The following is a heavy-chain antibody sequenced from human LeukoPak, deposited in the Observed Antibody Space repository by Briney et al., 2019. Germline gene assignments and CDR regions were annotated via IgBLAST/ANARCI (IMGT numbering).Heavy chain of an antibody. V-gene: IGHV4-4*07. CDR1: GGSISSYY. CDR3: ARDGLSGSGSGGYYYYGMDV. Sequence: PSETLSLTCTVPGGSISSYYWSWIRQPAGKGLEWIGRIYTSGSTNYNPSLKSRVTMSIDTSKNQFSLKLSSVTAADTAVYYCARDGLSGSGSGGYYYYGMDVWGQGTTVTVSS. CDR2: IYTSGST. J-gene: IGHJ6*02. D-gene: IGHD3-10*01.